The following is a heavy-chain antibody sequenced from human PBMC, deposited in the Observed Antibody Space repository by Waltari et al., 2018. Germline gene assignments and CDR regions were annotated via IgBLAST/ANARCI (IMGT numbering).Heavy chain of an antibody. CDR3: VRQTTTSYYYNYMDV. CDR2: IKKDGSEK. J-gene: IGHJ6*03. Sequence: EVQLVESGGDLVQPGGSLSLSCEASGFTFSGDWMSWVRQAPGKGLEWVADIKKDGSEKYYVGSVRGRFTISRDNAKNSLYLQMNSLRAEDTAVYYCVRQTTTSYYYNYMDVWGKGTTVTISS. CDR1: GFTFSGDW. D-gene: IGHD1-26*01. V-gene: IGHV3-7*01.